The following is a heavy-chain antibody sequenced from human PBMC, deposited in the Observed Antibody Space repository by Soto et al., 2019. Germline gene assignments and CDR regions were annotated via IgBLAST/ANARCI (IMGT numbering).Heavy chain of an antibody. V-gene: IGHV3-23*01. CDR2: ISGSGGST. CDR3: AKGDVVVPAAYDY. CDR1: GFTFSSYA. D-gene: IGHD2-2*01. Sequence: EVQLLESGGGLVQPGGTLRLSCAASGFTFSSYAMSWVRQAPGKGLEWVSAISGSGGSTYYADSVKGRFTISRDNSKNTLYLQMNSLRAEDTAVYYCAKGDVVVPAAYDYWGQGTLVTVSS. J-gene: IGHJ4*02.